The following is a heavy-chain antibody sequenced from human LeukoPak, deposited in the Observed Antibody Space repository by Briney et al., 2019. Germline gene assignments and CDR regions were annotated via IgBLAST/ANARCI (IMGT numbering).Heavy chain of an antibody. CDR2: IYYSGST. V-gene: IGHV4-39*07. CDR3: ARDLPLKYDFWSGYYG. D-gene: IGHD3-3*01. J-gene: IGHJ4*02. CDR1: GGSISSSSYY. Sequence: SETLFLTCTVSGGSISSSSYYWGWIRQPPGKGLEWIVSIYYSGSTYYNPSLKSRVTISVDRSKNQFSLKLSSVTAADTAVYYCARDLPLKYDFWSGYYGWGQGTLVTVSS.